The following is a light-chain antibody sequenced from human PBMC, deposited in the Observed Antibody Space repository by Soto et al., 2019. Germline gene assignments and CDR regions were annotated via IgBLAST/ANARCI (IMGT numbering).Light chain of an antibody. V-gene: IGKV3-15*01. CDR3: QHYNSLPIT. CDR2: GAS. Sequence: EIVLTPSPATLSVSPVERVILSCRASQSVDISLAWYQQKPGQAPRLLIYGASQLETGVTSRFSGSGSGTDFTFTINSLQPEDIGTYYCQHYNSLPITFGQGTRLEI. CDR1: QSVDIS. J-gene: IGKJ5*01.